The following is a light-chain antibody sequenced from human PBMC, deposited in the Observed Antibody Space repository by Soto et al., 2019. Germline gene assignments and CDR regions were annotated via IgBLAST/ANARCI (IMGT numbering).Light chain of an antibody. Sequence: DIVMTQSPLSLSVTPGESASISCRSSQSLLHRNGYNYLDWYLQKPGQSPQLLIYLGSNRASGVPDRFSGSGSGTDFTLTISRVEAEDVGVYYCMQALQTPHFGGGTKVEIK. CDR1: QSLLHRNGYNY. CDR3: MQALQTPH. J-gene: IGKJ4*01. V-gene: IGKV2-28*01. CDR2: LGS.